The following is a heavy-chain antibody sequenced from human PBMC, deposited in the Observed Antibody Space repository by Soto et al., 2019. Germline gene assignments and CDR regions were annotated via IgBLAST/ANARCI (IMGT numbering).Heavy chain of an antibody. J-gene: IGHJ4*02. D-gene: IGHD3-3*01. CDR2: VYPSDSDA. CDR1: GYTFTSYF. Sequence: LGESLNISCQVSGYTFTSYFICWVRQRPGKGLEWMWIVYPSDSDARYTPSFQGRVTISADNSIDTAYLQWSRLEASDTAIYYCARCVFLKTIGFYIDFWGLRTPVTVSS. CDR3: ARCVFLKTIGFYIDF. V-gene: IGHV5-51*01.